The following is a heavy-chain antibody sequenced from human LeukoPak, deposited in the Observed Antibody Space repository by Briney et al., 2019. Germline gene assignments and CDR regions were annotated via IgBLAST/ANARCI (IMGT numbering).Heavy chain of an antibody. CDR2: IYYSGST. V-gene: IGHV4-31*03. CDR3: ARGGWTSPYGSSGYYTDY. Sequence: SETLSLTCTVSGGSISSGGYYWSWIRQHPGKGLEWIGYIYYSGSTYYNPSLKSRVTISVDTSKNQFSLKLSSVTAADTAVYYCARGGWTSPYGSSGYYTDYWSQGTLVTVSS. CDR1: GGSISSGGYY. D-gene: IGHD3-22*01. J-gene: IGHJ4*02.